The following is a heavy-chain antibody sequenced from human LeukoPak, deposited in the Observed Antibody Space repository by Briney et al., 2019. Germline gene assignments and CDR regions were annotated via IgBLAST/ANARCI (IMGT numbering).Heavy chain of an antibody. CDR3: ARGYSGYDPTYFDY. CDR1: GGSISSGDYY. V-gene: IGHV4-61*08. CDR2: MYYSGST. D-gene: IGHD5-12*01. J-gene: IGHJ4*02. Sequence: SETLSLTCTVSGGSISSGDYYWSWIRQPPGKGLEWIGYMYYSGSTKYNPSLKSRVTISVDTSKNQFSLKLSSVTAADTAVYYCARGYSGYDPTYFDYWGQGTLVTVSS.